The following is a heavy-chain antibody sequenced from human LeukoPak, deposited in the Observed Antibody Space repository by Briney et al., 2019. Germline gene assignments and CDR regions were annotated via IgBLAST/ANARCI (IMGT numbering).Heavy chain of an antibody. V-gene: IGHV3-30-3*01. Sequence: PGGSLRLSCAASDFTSSIFGLEWVRQAPGKGLEWVGVISYDGNSKYYADSVKGRFTTSRDNSKNTVYLQMNSLRAEDTAVYYCVRELRYSDWLRNWRNWFDPWGQGTLVTVSS. CDR3: VRELRYSDWLRNWRNWFDP. CDR2: ISYDGNSK. J-gene: IGHJ5*02. D-gene: IGHD3-9*01. CDR1: DFTSSIFG.